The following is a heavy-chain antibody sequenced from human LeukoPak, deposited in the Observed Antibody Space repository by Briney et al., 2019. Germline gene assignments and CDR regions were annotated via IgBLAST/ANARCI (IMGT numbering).Heavy chain of an antibody. CDR1: GGSFSGYY. CDR3: ARVKYDSSGIDY. Sequence: SETLSLTCAVYGGSFSGYYWSWIRQPPGKGLEWIGEINHSGSTNYNPSLKSRVTISVDTSKNQFSLKLSSVTAADTAVYYCARVKYDSSGIDYWGQGTLVTVSS. V-gene: IGHV4-34*01. D-gene: IGHD3-22*01. CDR2: INHSGST. J-gene: IGHJ4*02.